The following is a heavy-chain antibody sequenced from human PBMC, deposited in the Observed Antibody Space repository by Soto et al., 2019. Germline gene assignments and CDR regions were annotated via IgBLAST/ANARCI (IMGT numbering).Heavy chain of an antibody. J-gene: IGHJ3*01. CDR3: AREGRDHAFDV. V-gene: IGHV3-9*01. CDR2: ITWNSGTI. CDR1: GFNFDDYA. Sequence: EVQLVESGGGLVQPGRSLRLSCAASGFNFDDYAMHWVRQGPVKGLEWVSGITWNSGTIAYLDSVKGRFTISRDNAKNSLYLQMNSLRPEDTALYLCAREGRDHAFDVWGQGTMVTVSS.